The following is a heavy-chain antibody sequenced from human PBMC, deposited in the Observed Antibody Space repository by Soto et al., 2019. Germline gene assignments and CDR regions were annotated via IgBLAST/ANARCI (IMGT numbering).Heavy chain of an antibody. Sequence: HPGGSLRLSCAGSGFTFSSYEMNWVRQAPGKGLEWVSYISRSGDVIYYADSVKGRFTVSRDNAKNSLYLQMNSLRAEDTAVYYCALDVEGGCYVYWGRGSLVTVSS. J-gene: IGHJ4*02. CDR1: GFTFSSYE. V-gene: IGHV3-48*03. CDR3: ALDVEGGCYVY. D-gene: IGHD2-21*02. CDR2: ISRSGDVI.